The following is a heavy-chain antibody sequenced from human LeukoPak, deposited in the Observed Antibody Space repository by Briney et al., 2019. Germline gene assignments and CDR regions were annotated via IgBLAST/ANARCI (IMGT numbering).Heavy chain of an antibody. CDR1: GGSFSGYY. CDR2: INHSGST. J-gene: IGHJ6*02. CDR3: ARVGGTGRYYYGMDV. D-gene: IGHD1-26*01. V-gene: IGHV4-34*01. Sequence: SETLSLTCAVYGGSFSGYYWSWIRQPPGKGLEWIGEINHSGSTNYNPSLKSRVSISVDTSKNQFSLKLSSVTAADTAVYYCARVGGTGRYYYGMDVWGQGTTVTVSS.